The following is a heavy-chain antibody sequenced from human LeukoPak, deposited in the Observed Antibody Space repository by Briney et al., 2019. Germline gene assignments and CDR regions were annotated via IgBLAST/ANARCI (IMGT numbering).Heavy chain of an antibody. V-gene: IGHV4-59*08. CDR1: GGSISSYY. Sequence: RPSETLSLTCTVSGGSISSYYWSWIRQPPGKGLGWIGYIYYSGSTNYNPSLKSRVTISVDTSKNQFSLKLSSVTAADTAVYYCATDYDSSGYHFDYWGQGTLVTVSS. J-gene: IGHJ4*02. D-gene: IGHD3-22*01. CDR2: IYYSGST. CDR3: ATDYDSSGYHFDY.